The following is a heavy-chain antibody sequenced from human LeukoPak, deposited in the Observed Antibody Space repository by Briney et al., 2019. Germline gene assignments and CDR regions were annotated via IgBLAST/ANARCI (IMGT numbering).Heavy chain of an antibody. CDR3: ASSGDLDY. V-gene: IGHV1-2*02. Sequence: ASVKVSGKASGYTFTGYYMHWVRQAPGQGLEWMGWINPNSGGTNYAQKFQCRVTMTSDTSISTAYMELSSLRSEDTAVYYCASSGDLDYWGQGTLVTVSS. D-gene: IGHD7-27*01. J-gene: IGHJ4*02. CDR1: GYTFTGYY. CDR2: INPNSGGT.